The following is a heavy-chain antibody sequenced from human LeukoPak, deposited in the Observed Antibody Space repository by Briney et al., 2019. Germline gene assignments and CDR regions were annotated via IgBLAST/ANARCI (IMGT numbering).Heavy chain of an antibody. D-gene: IGHD6-19*01. V-gene: IGHV3-66*01. CDR1: GFTFDDYA. CDR3: ARVSVAGRGRYFDY. Sequence: PGRSLRLSCAASGFTFDDYAMHWVRQAPGKGLEWVSVIYSGGSTYYADSVKGRFTISRDNSKNTLYLQMNSLRAEDTAVYYCARVSVAGRGRYFDYWGQGTLVTVSS. CDR2: IYSGGST. J-gene: IGHJ4*02.